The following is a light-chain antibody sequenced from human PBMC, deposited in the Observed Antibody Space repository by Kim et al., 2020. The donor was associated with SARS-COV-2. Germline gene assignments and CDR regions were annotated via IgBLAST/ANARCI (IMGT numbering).Light chain of an antibody. Sequence: SYEPTQPPSVSVAPGKTARITCGGNNTGSKSVHWYQQKPGQAPVLVIYHDSDRPSGIPERFSGSNSGNTATLTISRVEAGDEADYYCQVWDSSSDHRVFG. CDR1: NTGSKS. J-gene: IGLJ3*02. CDR3: QVWDSSSDHRV. V-gene: IGLV3-21*04. CDR2: HDS.